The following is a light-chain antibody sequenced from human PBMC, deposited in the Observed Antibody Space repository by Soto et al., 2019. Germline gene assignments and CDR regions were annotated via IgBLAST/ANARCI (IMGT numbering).Light chain of an antibody. CDR3: QQYSIYRT. CDR2: RAS. J-gene: IGKJ1*01. Sequence: DIQMTQSPSSLSASVGDRVTITCRASQSIYGWLAWYQQKPGKAPKLVIHRASILESGVPSRLSGSGSGAEFSLTISSLQPDDFATYYCQQYSIYRTFGQGTKVDIK. V-gene: IGKV1-5*03. CDR1: QSIYGW.